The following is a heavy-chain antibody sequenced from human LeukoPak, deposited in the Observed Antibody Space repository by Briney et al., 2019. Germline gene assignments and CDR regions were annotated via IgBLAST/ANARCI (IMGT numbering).Heavy chain of an antibody. V-gene: IGHV3-48*03. Sequence: GGSLRLSCAASGFTFSSYEMNWVRQAPGKGLEWVSYISSSGSTIYYADSVKGRFTISRDNAKNSLYLQMNSLRAEDTAVYYCARDRGLRYFDWLPDTPWVWGQGTLVTVSS. D-gene: IGHD3-9*01. CDR2: ISSSGSTI. CDR3: ARDRGLRYFDWLPDTPWV. CDR1: GFTFSSYE. J-gene: IGHJ4*02.